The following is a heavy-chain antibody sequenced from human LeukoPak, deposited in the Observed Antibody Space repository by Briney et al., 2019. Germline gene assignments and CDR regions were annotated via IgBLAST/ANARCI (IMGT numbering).Heavy chain of an antibody. CDR3: ASTTWGDYFDY. D-gene: IGHD1-26*01. V-gene: IGHV4-34*01. J-gene: IGHJ4*02. CDR2: INHSGST. Sequence: SETLSLTCAVYGGSFSGYYWSWIRQPPGKGLEWIGEINHSGSTNYNLSLKSRVTISVDTSKNQFSLKLSSVTAADTAVYYCASTTWGDYFDYWGQGTLVTVSS. CDR1: GGSFSGYY.